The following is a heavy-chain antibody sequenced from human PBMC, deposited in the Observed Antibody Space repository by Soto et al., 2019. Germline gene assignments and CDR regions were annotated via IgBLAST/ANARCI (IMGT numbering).Heavy chain of an antibody. CDR1: GFTFSDYG. D-gene: IGHD5-18*01. CDR3: AKESNGFGWREDALDV. J-gene: IGHJ3*01. CDR2: ISYDGRNK. V-gene: IGHV3-30*18. Sequence: QPGGSLRLSCAASGFTFSDYGIHWVRQAPGKGLEWVAVISYDGRNKYYADSVKGRFTISRDNSRNTLSLQMNSLRVEDTALYYCAKESNGFGWREDALDVWGQGTMVTVSS.